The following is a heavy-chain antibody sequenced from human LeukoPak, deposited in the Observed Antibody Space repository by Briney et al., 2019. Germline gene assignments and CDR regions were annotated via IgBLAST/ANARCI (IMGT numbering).Heavy chain of an antibody. CDR2: IYHSAST. D-gene: IGHD6-13*01. CDR3: ARDRQQLVRGDYFDY. CDR1: GYSISSGYY. V-gene: IGHV4-38-2*02. Sequence: SETLSLTCTVSGYSISSGYYWGWIRQPPGKGLEWIGSIYHSASTYYNPSLKSRVTISVDTSKNQFSLKLSSVTAADTAVYYCARDRQQLVRGDYFDYWGQGTLVTVSS. J-gene: IGHJ4*02.